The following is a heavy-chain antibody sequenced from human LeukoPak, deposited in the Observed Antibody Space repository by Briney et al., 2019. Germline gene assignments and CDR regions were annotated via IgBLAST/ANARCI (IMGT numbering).Heavy chain of an antibody. CDR3: AIWISGNY. V-gene: IGHV3-7*03. CDR2: MDPTGSQK. Sequence: GGSLRLSCADSQFTFYWSWMNWVRQAPGKGLEWVANMDPTGSQKRYVDSVRGRFTISKDNSGASLYLYMHSLRAEDTAIYYCAIWISGNYWGQGTLVTVSS. J-gene: IGHJ4*02. CDR1: QFTFYWSW. D-gene: IGHD2-2*03.